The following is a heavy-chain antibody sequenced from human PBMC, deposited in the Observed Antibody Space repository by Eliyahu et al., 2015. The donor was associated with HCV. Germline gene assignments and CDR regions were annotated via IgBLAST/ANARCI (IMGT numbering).Heavy chain of an antibody. D-gene: IGHD4-23*01. V-gene: IGHV3-21*01. Sequence: EVQLVESGGGLVKPGGSLRLSCAASGFTFSSYSMNWVRQAPGKGLGWVSSISSSSSYIYYADSVKGRFTISRDNAKNSLYLQMNSLRAEDTAVYYCARVGAYGGNSPFDYWGQGTLVTVSS. J-gene: IGHJ4*02. CDR2: ISSSSSYI. CDR3: ARVGAYGGNSPFDY. CDR1: GFTFSSYS.